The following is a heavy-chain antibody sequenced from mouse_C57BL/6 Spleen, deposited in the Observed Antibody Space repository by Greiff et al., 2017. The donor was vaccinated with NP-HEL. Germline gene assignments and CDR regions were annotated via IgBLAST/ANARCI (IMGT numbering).Heavy chain of an antibody. D-gene: IGHD2-3*01. CDR1: GYTFTDYY. Sequence: EVQLQQSGPELVKPGASVKISCKASGYTFTDYYMNWVKQSHGKSLEWIGDINPNNGGTSYNQKFKGKATLTVDKSSSTAYMELRSLTSEDSAVYYSATMGLYDAYRYWYFDVWGTGTTVTVSS. CDR3: ATMGLYDAYRYWYFDV. J-gene: IGHJ1*03. CDR2: INPNNGGT. V-gene: IGHV1-26*01.